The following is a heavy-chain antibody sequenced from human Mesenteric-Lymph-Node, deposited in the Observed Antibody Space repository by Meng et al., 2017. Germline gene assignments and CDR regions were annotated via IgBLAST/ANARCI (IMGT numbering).Heavy chain of an antibody. Sequence: QVQLVQSGAEVKNPGASVKVSCKATGYTFSNYGISWVRQAPGQGLEWMGWISGYSGNTKYAQKLQGRVTITTDTSTNTAYMELRSLRSDDTAVYYCTRADIAAAGTGGYWGQGTLVTVSS. V-gene: IGHV1-18*01. CDR1: GYTFSNYG. CDR2: ISGYSGNT. D-gene: IGHD6-13*01. J-gene: IGHJ4*02. CDR3: TRADIAAAGTGGY.